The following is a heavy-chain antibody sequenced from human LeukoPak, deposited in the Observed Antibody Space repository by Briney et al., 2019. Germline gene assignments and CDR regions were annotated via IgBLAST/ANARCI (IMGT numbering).Heavy chain of an antibody. Sequence: GGSLRLSCAASGFTFSTYSMNWVRQAPGKGLEWVSSISSTSSYIYYADSVKGRFTISRDNAQKSLYLQMNSLRAEDTAVYYCARLGSGSYFGSWGQGTLVTVSS. V-gene: IGHV3-21*01. D-gene: IGHD1-26*01. CDR3: ARLGSGSYFGS. CDR1: GFTFSTYS. CDR2: ISSTSSYI. J-gene: IGHJ4*02.